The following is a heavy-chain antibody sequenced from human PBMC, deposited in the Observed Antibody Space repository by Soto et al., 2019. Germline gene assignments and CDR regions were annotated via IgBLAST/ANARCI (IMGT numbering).Heavy chain of an antibody. V-gene: IGHV4-59*01. D-gene: IGHD3-22*01. J-gene: IGHJ4*02. CDR2: IYSSGTT. Sequence: TLSLTWILSAHSMAPYYGTWISPPPGGGREWIGYIYSSGTTKYNPSLKSRVTISIDTAKSQFSLRLISVNAADTSVYYCARTGGHDRRPSDHWGRGTLVTVSS. CDR3: ARTGGHDRRPSDH. CDR1: AHSMAPYY.